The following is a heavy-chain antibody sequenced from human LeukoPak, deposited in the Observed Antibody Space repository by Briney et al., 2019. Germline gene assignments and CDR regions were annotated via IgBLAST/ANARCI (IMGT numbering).Heavy chain of an antibody. CDR2: ITGSGGIT. CDR1: GFTFSGYA. D-gene: IGHD3-22*01. CDR3: AKRDYYGTSDFYPLFDY. J-gene: IGHJ4*02. V-gene: IGHV3-23*01. Sequence: GGSLRLSCAASGFTFSGYAMAWVRQAPGKGLEWVSGITGSGGITYYTDSVKGRFTISRDNSKNTLYLQMDSLRTEDTAMYYCAKRDYYGTSDFYPLFDYWGQGTLVTVSS.